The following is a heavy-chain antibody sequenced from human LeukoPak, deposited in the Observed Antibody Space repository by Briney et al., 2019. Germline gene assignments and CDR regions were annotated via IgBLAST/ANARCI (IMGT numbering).Heavy chain of an antibody. J-gene: IGHJ4*02. CDR3: ARGDFGMNCSGGSCSGY. D-gene: IGHD2-15*01. CDR2: INHSGST. CDR1: GGSVSSAGYY. V-gene: IGHV4-34*01. Sequence: SETLSLTCTVSGGSVSSAGYYWSWIRQPPGKGLEWIGEINHSGSTNYNPSLKSRVTISVDTSKNQFSLNLNSVTAADTAVYYCARGDFGMNCSGGSCSGYWGQGTLVTVSS.